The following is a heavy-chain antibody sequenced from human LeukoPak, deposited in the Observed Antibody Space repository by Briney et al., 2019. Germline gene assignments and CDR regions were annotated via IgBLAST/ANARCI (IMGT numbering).Heavy chain of an antibody. V-gene: IGHV3-30*18. Sequence: GGSLRLSCAASGFTFSSYGMHWVRQAPGKGLDWVAVISYDVINKFYADSAKGRFTISRDHSKNTVFLQMDSLRAEDTAVYYCAKTTAGNSSGRYPGWPVDYWGQGTLVTVSS. CDR3: AKTTAGNSSGRYPGWPVDY. CDR2: ISYDVINK. CDR1: GFTFSSYG. D-gene: IGHD6-19*01. J-gene: IGHJ4*02.